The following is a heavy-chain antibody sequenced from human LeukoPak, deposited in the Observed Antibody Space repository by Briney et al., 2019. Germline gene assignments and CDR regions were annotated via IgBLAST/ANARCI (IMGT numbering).Heavy chain of an antibody. Sequence: GGSQRLSCEASGFTLSIYWMSWVRQAPGKGLEWVANINQDGSEKYYVDSVKGRFTISRDNAKNSLYLQMNSLRAEDTAVYYCARVLAVADYYYGMDVWGQGTTVTVSS. CDR1: GFTLSIYW. CDR2: INQDGSEK. V-gene: IGHV3-7*01. CDR3: ARVLAVADYYYGMDV. D-gene: IGHD6-19*01. J-gene: IGHJ6*02.